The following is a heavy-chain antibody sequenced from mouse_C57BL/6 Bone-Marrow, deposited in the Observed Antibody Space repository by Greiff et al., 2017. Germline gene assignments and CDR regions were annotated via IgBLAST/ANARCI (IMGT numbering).Heavy chain of an antibody. CDR1: GFTFSSYA. J-gene: IGHJ4*01. V-gene: IGHV5-9-1*02. D-gene: IGHD4-1*01. CDR2: ISSGGDYI. CDR3: TGYGPSWENAMDY. Sequence: EVKLVESGEGLVKPGGSLKLSCAASGFTFSSYAMSWVRQTPEKRLEWVAYISSGGDYIYYADTVKGRFTISRDNARNTLYLQMSSLKSEDTAMYYCTGYGPSWENAMDYWGQGTSVTVSS.